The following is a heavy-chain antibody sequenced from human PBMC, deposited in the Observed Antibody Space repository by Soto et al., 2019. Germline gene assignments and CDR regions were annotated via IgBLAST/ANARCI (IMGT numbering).Heavy chain of an antibody. CDR2: IYSGGST. CDR3: ARARTRGDVVVPAATLYYYYYMDV. CDR1: GFTVSSNY. V-gene: IGHV3-66*01. Sequence: GGSLRLSCAASGFTVSSNYMSWVRQAPGKGLEWVSVIYSGGSTYYADSVKGRFTISRDNSKNTLYLQMNSLRAEDTAVYYCARARTRGDVVVPAATLYYYYYMDVWGKGTTVTVSS. J-gene: IGHJ6*03. D-gene: IGHD2-2*01.